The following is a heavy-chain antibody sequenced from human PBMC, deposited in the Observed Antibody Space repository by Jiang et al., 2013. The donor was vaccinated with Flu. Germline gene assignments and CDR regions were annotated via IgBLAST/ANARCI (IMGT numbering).Heavy chain of an antibody. V-gene: IGHV4-59*08. CDR1: GGSISSYY. Sequence: GLVKPSETLSLTCTVSGGSISSYYWSWIRQPPGKGLEWIGYIYYSGSTNYNPSLKSRVTISVDTSKNQFSLKLSSVTAADTAVYYCARGQGDFWSGYYIGVDYWGQGTLVTVSS. CDR3: ARGQGDFWSGYYIGVDY. CDR2: IYYSGST. D-gene: IGHD3-3*01. J-gene: IGHJ4*02.